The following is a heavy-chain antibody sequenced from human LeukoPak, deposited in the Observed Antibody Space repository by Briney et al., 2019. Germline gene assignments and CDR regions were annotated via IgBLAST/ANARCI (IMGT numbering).Heavy chain of an antibody. V-gene: IGHV3-23*01. J-gene: IGHJ4*02. CDR2: FSGTSGNI. CDR1: GSTFSSSV. D-gene: IGHD5-24*01. Sequence: GGSLRLSCVASGSTFSSSVMSWVRQAPGKGLEWVSTFSGTSGNIYYVDSVKGRFTISRDNSKNTLYLQMNSLRAEDTALYYCAKREARSFEFWGQGTLVTVSS. CDR3: AKREARSFEF.